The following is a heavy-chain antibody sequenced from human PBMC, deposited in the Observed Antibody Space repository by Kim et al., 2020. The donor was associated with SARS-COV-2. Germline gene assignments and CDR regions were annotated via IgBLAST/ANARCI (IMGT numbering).Heavy chain of an antibody. CDR1: EFTVSSNY. CDR3: VRGRGGGGY. D-gene: IGHD3-16*01. J-gene: IGHJ4*02. Sequence: GGSLRLSCTVSEFTVSSNYMSWVRQAPGKGLEWVSVLYGGGNTDYIDSVKGRFTISRDNSDNILFLQMNSLRVEDTGVYYCVRGRGGGGYWGQGTPVLVSP. V-gene: IGHV3-53*01. CDR2: LYGGGNT.